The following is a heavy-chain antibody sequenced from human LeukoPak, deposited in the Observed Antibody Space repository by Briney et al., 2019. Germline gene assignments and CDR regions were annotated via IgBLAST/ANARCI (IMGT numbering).Heavy chain of an antibody. Sequence: SETLSLTCTVSGDFISNYYWSWIRQPAGKGLEWIGRIYTSGSTNYNPSLKSRVTMSVDTSKNQFSLKLSSVTAADTAVYYCARSKGAGSGFRLLYYFDYWGQGTLVTVSS. CDR1: GDFISNYY. CDR2: IYTSGST. V-gene: IGHV4-4*07. CDR3: ARSKGAGSGFRLLYYFDY. D-gene: IGHD3-22*01. J-gene: IGHJ4*02.